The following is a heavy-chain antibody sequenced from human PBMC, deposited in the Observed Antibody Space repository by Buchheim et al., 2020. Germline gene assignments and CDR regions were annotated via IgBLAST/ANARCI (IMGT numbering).Heavy chain of an antibody. CDR2: ISYDGSNK. J-gene: IGHJ6*02. Sequence: QVQLVESGGGVVQPGRSLRLSCAASGFTFSSYAMHWVRQAPGKGLEWVAVISYDGSNKYYADSVKGRFTISRDNSKNTLYLQMNSLRAEDTAVYYCARDPVIAVAGGLTSQRSPHYYGMDVWGQGTT. CDR3: ARDPVIAVAGGLTSQRSPHYYGMDV. D-gene: IGHD6-19*01. CDR1: GFTFSSYA. V-gene: IGHV3-30-3*01.